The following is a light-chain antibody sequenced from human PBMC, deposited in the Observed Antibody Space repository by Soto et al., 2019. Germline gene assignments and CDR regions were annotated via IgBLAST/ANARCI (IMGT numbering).Light chain of an antibody. V-gene: IGLV2-14*01. CDR2: DVS. CDR1: SSDVGGYNY. CDR3: NSYTSSRTVI. Sequence: QSAVTQPASVSGSPGQSITISCTGTSSDVGGYNYVSWYQQHPGKAPKFMIYDVSNRPSGVSNRFSGSRSGNTASLTISGLQAEDEPDYYCNSYTSSRTVIFGGGTKLTVL. J-gene: IGLJ2*01.